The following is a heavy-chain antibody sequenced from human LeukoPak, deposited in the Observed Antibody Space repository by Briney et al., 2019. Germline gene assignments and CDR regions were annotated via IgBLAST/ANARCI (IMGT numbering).Heavy chain of an antibody. D-gene: IGHD6-13*01. CDR3: ATLPRGSFAAA. V-gene: IGHV1-18*01. CDR2: ISGYNGNT. Sequence: GASVKVSCKASGYTFTNYGLSWVRQAPGQGLEWMGWISGYNGNTNYAQKLQGRVTMTTDTSTSTAYLEVRSLRSDDTAVYYCATLPRGSFAAAWGQGTLVTVSS. J-gene: IGHJ1*01. CDR1: GYTFTNYG.